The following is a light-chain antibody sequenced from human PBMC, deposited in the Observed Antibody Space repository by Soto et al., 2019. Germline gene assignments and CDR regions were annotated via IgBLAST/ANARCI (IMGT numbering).Light chain of an antibody. J-gene: IGLJ1*01. V-gene: IGLV2-18*02. CDR3: SSYTTSSTYV. CDR1: SIDVVSYNR. CDR2: DVS. Sequence: QSLLTQPPSVSGSPGQSFAISCHGTSIDVVSYNRVSWYQQPPGTAPKLMIYDVSNRPSGVPDRFSGSKSGNTASLTISGLQAEDEADYYCSSYTTSSTYVFGTGTKVTVL.